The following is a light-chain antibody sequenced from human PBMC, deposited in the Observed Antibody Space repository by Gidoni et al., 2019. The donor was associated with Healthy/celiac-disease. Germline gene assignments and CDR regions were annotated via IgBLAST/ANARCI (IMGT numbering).Light chain of an antibody. CDR1: QSVSSY. CDR2: SAS. CDR3: QQRSNWPLT. V-gene: IGKV3-11*01. Sequence: VLTQAPASLSLSPGERATLSCRASQSVSSYLAWYQQKPGPAPSLLIYSASNRATGIPARFSGSGSGTDFTLTISSLEPEDFAAYYCQQRSNWPLTFGGGTKVEIK. J-gene: IGKJ4*01.